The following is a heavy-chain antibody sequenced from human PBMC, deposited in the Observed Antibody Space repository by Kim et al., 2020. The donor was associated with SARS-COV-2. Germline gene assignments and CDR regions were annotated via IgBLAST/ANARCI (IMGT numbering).Heavy chain of an antibody. CDR2: INHSGST. D-gene: IGHD5-12*01. CDR1: GGSFSGYY. CDR3: ARGHTFGYSGYGEGSYLDY. V-gene: IGHV4-34*01. Sequence: SETLSLTCAVYGGSFSGYYWSWIRQPPGKGLEWIGEINHSGSTNYNPSLKSRVTISVDTSKNQFSLKLSSVTAADTAVYYCARGHTFGYSGYGEGSYLDYWGQGTLVTVSS. J-gene: IGHJ4*02.